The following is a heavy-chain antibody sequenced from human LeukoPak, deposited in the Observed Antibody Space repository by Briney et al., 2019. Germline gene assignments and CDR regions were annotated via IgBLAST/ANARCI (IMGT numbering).Heavy chain of an antibody. Sequence: ASVKVSCKASGYTFTSYDINWVRQATGQGLEWMGWMNPNSGNTGYAQKFQGRVTMTRNTSISTAYMELSSLRSEDTAVYYCASHYGDYEDWDFWFDPWGQGTLVTVSS. CDR3: ASHYGDYEDWDFWFDP. J-gene: IGHJ5*02. D-gene: IGHD4-17*01. CDR1: GYTFTSYD. V-gene: IGHV1-8*01. CDR2: MNPNSGNT.